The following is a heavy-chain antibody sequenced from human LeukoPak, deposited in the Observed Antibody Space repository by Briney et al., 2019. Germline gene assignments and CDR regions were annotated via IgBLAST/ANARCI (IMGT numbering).Heavy chain of an antibody. D-gene: IGHD6-6*01. V-gene: IGHV3-30*18. Sequence: GGSLRLSCAASGFTFSSYGMHWVRQAPGKGLGWVAVLSYDGSNKYYADSVKGRFTISRDNSKNTLYLQMNSLRAEDTAVYYCAKDLGSNSSNYYYGMDVWGQGTTVTVSS. CDR3: AKDLGSNSSNYYYGMDV. J-gene: IGHJ6*02. CDR2: LSYDGSNK. CDR1: GFTFSSYG.